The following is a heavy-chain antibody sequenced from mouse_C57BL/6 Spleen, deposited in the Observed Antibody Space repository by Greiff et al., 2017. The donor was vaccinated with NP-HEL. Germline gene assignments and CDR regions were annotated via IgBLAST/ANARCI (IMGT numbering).Heavy chain of an antibody. CDR2: IYPGDGDT. Sequence: VKLMESGPELVKPGASVKISCKASGYAFSSSWMNWVKQRPGKGLEWIGRIYPGDGDTNYNGKFKGKATLTADKSSSTAYMQLSSLTSEDSAVYFCATTVVVPFDYWGQGTTLTVSS. D-gene: IGHD1-1*01. J-gene: IGHJ2*01. CDR3: ATTVVVPFDY. V-gene: IGHV1-82*01. CDR1: GYAFSSSW.